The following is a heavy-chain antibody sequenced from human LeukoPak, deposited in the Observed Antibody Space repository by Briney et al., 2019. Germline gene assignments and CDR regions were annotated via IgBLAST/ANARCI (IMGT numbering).Heavy chain of an antibody. CDR2: IYYSGST. D-gene: IGHD3-22*01. J-gene: IGHJ3*02. V-gene: IGHV4-39*07. CDR1: GGSISSSSYY. Sequence: PSETLSLTCTVSGGSISSSSYYWGWIRQPPGKGLEGIGSIYYSGSTYYNPSLKSRVTISVDTSKNQFSLKLSSVTAADTAVYYCARDLYYYDSSGYWLTGAFDIWGQGTMVTVSS. CDR3: ARDLYYYDSSGYWLTGAFDI.